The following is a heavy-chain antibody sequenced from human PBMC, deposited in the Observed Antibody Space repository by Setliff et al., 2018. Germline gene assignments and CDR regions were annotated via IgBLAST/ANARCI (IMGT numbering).Heavy chain of an antibody. CDR2: INAGNGNT. V-gene: IGHV1-3*01. D-gene: IGHD3-9*01. CDR1: GYIFTYYA. J-gene: IGHJ6*02. Sequence: ASVKVSCKASGYIFTYYAIHWVRQAPGQRLEWMGWINAGNGNTKYSQKFQGRVTITRDTSASTAYMELSSLRSEDTAVYYCARVLEPNYDILTGYYYYYYYGMDVWGQGTTVTVSS. CDR3: ARVLEPNYDILTGYYYYYYYGMDV.